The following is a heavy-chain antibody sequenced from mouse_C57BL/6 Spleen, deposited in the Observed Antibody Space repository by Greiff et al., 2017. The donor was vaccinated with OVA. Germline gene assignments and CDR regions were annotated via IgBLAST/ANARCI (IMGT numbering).Heavy chain of an antibody. CDR2: ILPGGGST. J-gene: IGHJ2*01. Sequence: VQLQQSDAELVKPGASVKISCKVSGYTFTGYSIHWMKQRPEQGLEWIGYILPGGGSTKYNEKFKGKATLPADQSSSTAYMQLNSLTTEDSADYFCATGTYFDYWGQGTTLTVS. D-gene: IGHD2-14*01. CDR3: ATGTYFDY. V-gene: IGHV1-78*01. CDR1: GYTFTGYS.